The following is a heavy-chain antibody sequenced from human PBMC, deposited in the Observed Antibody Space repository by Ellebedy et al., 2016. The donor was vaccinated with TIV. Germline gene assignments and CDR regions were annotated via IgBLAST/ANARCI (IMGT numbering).Heavy chain of an antibody. CDR1: GYTFSNYD. CDR2: INAYKGDT. D-gene: IGHD2/OR15-2a*01. CDR3: GRGGNIPSRGFDY. Sequence: AASVKVSCKATGYTFSNYDVTWVRRAPGQGLEWMGLINAYKGDTNYSQKAQGRVVLTIDTSTNTAYMELRSLRSDDTDVYYCGRGGNIPSRGFDYWGQGTLVNVSS. V-gene: IGHV1-18*04. J-gene: IGHJ4*02.